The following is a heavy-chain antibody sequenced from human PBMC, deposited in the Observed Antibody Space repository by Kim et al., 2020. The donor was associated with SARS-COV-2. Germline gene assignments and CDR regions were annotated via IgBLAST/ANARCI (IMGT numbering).Heavy chain of an antibody. J-gene: IGHJ6*02. CDR3: ARTPIAAAANYYYYGMDV. CDR1: GYSFTSYW. CDR2: IYPGDSDT. D-gene: IGHD6-13*01. Sequence: GESLKISCKGSGYSFTSYWIGWVRQMPGKGLEWMGIIYPGDSDTRYSPSFQGQVTISADKSISTAYLQWSSLKASDTAMYYCARTPIAAAANYYYYGMDVWGQGTTVTVSS. V-gene: IGHV5-51*01.